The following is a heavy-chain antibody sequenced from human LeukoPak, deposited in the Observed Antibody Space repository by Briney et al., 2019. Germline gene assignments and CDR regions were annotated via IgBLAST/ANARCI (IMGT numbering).Heavy chain of an antibody. Sequence: SQTLSLTCAISGDSVSSNNAAWNWIRQSPSRGLEWLGRTYYRSKWYSEYAVSVKSRIIINPGTSKNQFSLQLNSVTPEDTAVYYCARGAFAGSAMGALDYWGQGTLVTVSS. D-gene: IGHD3-10*01. V-gene: IGHV6-1*01. CDR2: TYYRSKWYS. J-gene: IGHJ4*02. CDR3: ARGAFAGSAMGALDY. CDR1: GDSVSSNNAA.